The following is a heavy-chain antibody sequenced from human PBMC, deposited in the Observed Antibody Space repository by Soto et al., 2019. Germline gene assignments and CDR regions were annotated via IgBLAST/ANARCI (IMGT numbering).Heavy chain of an antibody. Sequence: PGGSLRLSCAASGFTFSSYSMNWVRQAPGKGLEWVSSISSSSSYIYYADSVKGRFTISRDNAKNSLYLQMNSLRAEDTAVYYCARDPTTMIVGAFDIWGQGTMVTVSS. D-gene: IGHD3-22*01. J-gene: IGHJ3*02. CDR3: ARDPTTMIVGAFDI. CDR2: ISSSSSYI. CDR1: GFTFSSYS. V-gene: IGHV3-21*01.